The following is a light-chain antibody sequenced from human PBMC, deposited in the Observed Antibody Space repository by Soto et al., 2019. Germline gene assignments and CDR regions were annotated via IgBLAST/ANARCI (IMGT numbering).Light chain of an antibody. CDR2: DNS. Sequence: QSLLTQPPSVSAAPGQKVTISCSGSSSNIGSNYVSWYQQLPGRAPKLVIYDNSKRPSGIPDRFSGSKSGSSATLGVTGLQTGDEADYYSGTWDSDLSAEVFGGGTKLTVL. CDR3: GTWDSDLSAEV. V-gene: IGLV1-51*01. CDR1: SSNIGSNY. J-gene: IGLJ3*02.